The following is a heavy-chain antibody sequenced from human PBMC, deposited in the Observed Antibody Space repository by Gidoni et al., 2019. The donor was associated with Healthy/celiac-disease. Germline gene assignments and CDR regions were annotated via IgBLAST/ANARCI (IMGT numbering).Heavy chain of an antibody. V-gene: IGHV3-53*04. CDR3: ARDLYSYGYNYYYGMDV. CDR1: GFTVSSNY. D-gene: IGHD5-18*01. J-gene: IGHJ6*02. Sequence: EVQLVESGGGLVQPGGSLRLSCAASGFTVSSNYMSWVRQAPGKGLEWVSVIYSGGSTYYADSVKGRFTISRHNSKNTLYLQMNSLRAEDTAVYYCARDLYSYGYNYYYGMDVWGQGTTVTVSS. CDR2: IYSGGST.